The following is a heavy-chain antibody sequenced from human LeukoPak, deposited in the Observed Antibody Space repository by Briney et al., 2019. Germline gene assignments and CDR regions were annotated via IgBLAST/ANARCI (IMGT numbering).Heavy chain of an antibody. J-gene: IGHJ4*02. CDR3: AGSVWYSGSYGFDY. CDR1: GYNFIDHY. Sequence: ASLEVSCKASGYNFIDHYIYWLRQAPGQGLEWMGWINPNGGATNYAQKFQGRVTMTGDTSMNTAHMELSRLTSDDTAMYFCAGSVWYSGSYGFDYWGQGTLVRVAS. V-gene: IGHV1-2*02. CDR2: INPNGGAT. D-gene: IGHD1-26*01.